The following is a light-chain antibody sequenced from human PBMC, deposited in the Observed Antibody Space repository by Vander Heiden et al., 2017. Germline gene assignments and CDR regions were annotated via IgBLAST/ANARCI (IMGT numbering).Light chain of an antibody. J-gene: IGLJ3*02. CDR1: NIGSKR. CDR2: DYR. Sequence: SYVLTQPPSVSVAPGHPARITCGGNNIGSKRVHWYQQKPGQAPALVVCDYRDRPEGIPERFAGSNSGNTATLTISRVEAGEEADDDCQVWDSSSDHLNWVFGGGTKLTVL. CDR3: QVWDSSSDHLNWV. V-gene: IGLV3-21*02.